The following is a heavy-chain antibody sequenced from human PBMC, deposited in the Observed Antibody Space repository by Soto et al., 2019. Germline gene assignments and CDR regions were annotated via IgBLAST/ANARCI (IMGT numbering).Heavy chain of an antibody. Sequence: SVKASCKASGYSFTSYYMHWVRQAPGQGLEWMGIINPSGGSTSYAQKFQGRVTMTRDTSTSTVYMELSSLRSEDTAVYYCARVTEGAMAGPYYWFDPWGQGILVTVSS. J-gene: IGHJ5*02. V-gene: IGHV1-46*01. CDR2: INPSGGST. D-gene: IGHD1-26*01. CDR1: GYSFTSYY. CDR3: ARVTEGAMAGPYYWFDP.